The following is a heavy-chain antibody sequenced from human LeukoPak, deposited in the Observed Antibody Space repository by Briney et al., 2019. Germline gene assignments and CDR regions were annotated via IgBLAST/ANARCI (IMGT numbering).Heavy chain of an antibody. D-gene: IGHD1-1*01. CDR1: GFTFSSYA. CDR3: ARVTTNGYFEY. J-gene: IGHJ4*02. CDR2: ISYDGSNK. Sequence: GGSLRLSCAASGFTFSSYAMHWVRQAPGKGLEWVAVISYDGSNKYYADSVKGRFTISRDSAKSSLYLQMNSLRAEDTAVYFCARVTTNGYFEYWGQGSLVTVSP. V-gene: IGHV3-30*07.